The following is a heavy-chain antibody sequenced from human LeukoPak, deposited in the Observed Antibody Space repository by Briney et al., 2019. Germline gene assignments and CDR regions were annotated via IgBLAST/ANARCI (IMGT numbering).Heavy chain of an antibody. CDR2: INRDGSST. V-gene: IGHV3-74*01. J-gene: IGHJ3*02. CDR1: GFTFSTYW. D-gene: IGHD3-9*01. Sequence: GGSLRLSCAASGFTFSTYWMHWVRHAPGQGLALVSRINRDGSSTSYAVSVQGRFTISRDNAKNTLYLQMNRLRAEDTAVYYCARDRETYYDILTGYYTLGDAFDIWGQGTMVTVSS. CDR3: ARDRETYYDILTGYYTLGDAFDI.